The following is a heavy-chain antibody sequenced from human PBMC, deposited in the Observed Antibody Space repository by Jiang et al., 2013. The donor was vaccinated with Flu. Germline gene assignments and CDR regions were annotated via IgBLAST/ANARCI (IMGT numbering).Heavy chain of an antibody. D-gene: IGHD2-2*01. CDR2: INHSGST. CDR1: GGSFSGYY. V-gene: IGHV4-34*01. Sequence: LLKPSETLSLTCAVYGGSFSGYYWSWIRQPPGKGLEWIGEINHSGSTNYNPSLKSRVTISVDTSKNQFSLKLRSVTAADTAVYYCARGQSAATVPLAEYFQYWGQGTLVTVSS. CDR3: ARGQSAATVPLAEYFQY. J-gene: IGHJ1*01.